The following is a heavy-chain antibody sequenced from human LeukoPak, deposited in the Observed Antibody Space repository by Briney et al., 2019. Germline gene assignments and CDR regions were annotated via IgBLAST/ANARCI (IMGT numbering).Heavy chain of an antibody. D-gene: IGHD2-2*01. CDR1: GGSISSYY. Sequence: SETLSLTCTVSGGSISSYYCSWIRQPPGKGLEWIGYIYYTGSTNYNPSLKSRVTISVDTSKNQFSLSLSSVTAADTAVYYCARWGTYASTSNWFDPWGQGTLVTVSS. J-gene: IGHJ5*02. CDR2: IYYTGST. V-gene: IGHV4-59*12. CDR3: ARWGTYASTSNWFDP.